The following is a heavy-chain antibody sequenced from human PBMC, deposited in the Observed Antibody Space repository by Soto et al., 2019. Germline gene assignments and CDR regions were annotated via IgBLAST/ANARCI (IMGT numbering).Heavy chain of an antibody. D-gene: IGHD3-22*01. J-gene: IGHJ3*02. Sequence: SETLSLTCTVSGGSISSGGYYWRWIRPHPGKGLEWIGYIYYSGSSYYNPSLKSRVNISVDTSKNQFSLKLSAVTAADKGVYYCAISDYYYDSSAQPDSFDIWGQGTMVTVSS. CDR1: GGSISSGGYY. CDR2: IYYSGSS. V-gene: IGHV4-31*03. CDR3: AISDYYYDSSAQPDSFDI.